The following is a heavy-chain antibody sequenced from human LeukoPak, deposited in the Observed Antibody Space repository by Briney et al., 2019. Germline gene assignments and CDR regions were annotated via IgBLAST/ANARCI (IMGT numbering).Heavy chain of an antibody. CDR2: IYHTWDI. V-gene: IGHV4-59*08. Sequence: PSDTLSLTCSVSGDSLTSSYWTWIRQPPGKGLEYIVYIYHTWDINFNPSLNSRVTMSLDTSKNEFFLKVTSVTAADTAVYYCAKGTRELPSWGQGTLVSVSS. J-gene: IGHJ5*02. D-gene: IGHD1-7*01. CDR3: AKGTRELPS. CDR1: GDSLTSSY.